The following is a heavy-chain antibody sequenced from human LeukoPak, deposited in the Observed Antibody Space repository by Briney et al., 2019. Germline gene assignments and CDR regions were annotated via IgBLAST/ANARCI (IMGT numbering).Heavy chain of an antibody. Sequence: GGSLRLSCAVSGFTFSRHWMSWVRQAPGKGLEWVGNIKEDGSETYYVDSVKGRFTISRDNAKNSLYLQMNSLRAEDTAVYYCARGIQSPITDFDYWGQGTLVTVSS. CDR1: GFTFSRHW. V-gene: IGHV3-7*01. J-gene: IGHJ4*02. CDR3: ARGIQSPITDFDY. CDR2: IKEDGSET.